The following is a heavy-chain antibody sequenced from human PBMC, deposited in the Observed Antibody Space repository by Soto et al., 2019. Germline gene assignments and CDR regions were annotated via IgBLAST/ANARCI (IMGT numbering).Heavy chain of an antibody. CDR3: ARTDRDFYGLDV. V-gene: IGHV3-13*05. CDR2: ISAAGDP. CDR1: GFTFRNYD. J-gene: IGHJ6*02. Sequence: EVQLVESGGGLVQPGGPLRLSCEASGFTFRNYDMHWVRQGTGKGLEWVSGISAAGDPDSADSVEGRFTISRENAQNSFFLQMNRLRVGDTAVYYCARTDRDFYGLDVWGQGTTVIVSS.